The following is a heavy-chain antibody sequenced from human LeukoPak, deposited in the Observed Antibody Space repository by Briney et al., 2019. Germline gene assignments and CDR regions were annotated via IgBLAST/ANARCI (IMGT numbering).Heavy chain of an antibody. Sequence: SETLSLTCTVSGGSISSGGYYWSWIRQPPGKGLEWIGYIYHSGSTYYNPSLKSRVTISVDRSKNQFSLKLSSVTAADTAVYYCARAGIAAAGWGAFDIWGQGTMVTVSS. J-gene: IGHJ3*02. V-gene: IGHV4-30-2*01. CDR3: ARAGIAAAGWGAFDI. CDR2: IYHSGST. CDR1: GGSISSGGYY. D-gene: IGHD6-13*01.